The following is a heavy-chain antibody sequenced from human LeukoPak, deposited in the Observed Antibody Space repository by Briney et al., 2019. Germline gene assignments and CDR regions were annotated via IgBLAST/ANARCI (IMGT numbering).Heavy chain of an antibody. V-gene: IGHV4-59*01. D-gene: IGHD3-10*01. J-gene: IGHJ4*02. CDR2: IYYSGST. CDR1: GGSISSYY. Sequence: SETLSLICTVSGGSISSYYWSWIRQPPGKGLEWIGYIYYSGSTNYNPSLKSRVTISVDTSKNQFSLKLSSVTAADTAVYYCARGGSAMNFDYWGQGTLVTVSS. CDR3: ARGGSAMNFDY.